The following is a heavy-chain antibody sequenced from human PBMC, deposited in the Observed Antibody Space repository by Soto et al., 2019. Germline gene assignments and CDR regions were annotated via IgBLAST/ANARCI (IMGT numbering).Heavy chain of an antibody. V-gene: IGHV6-1*01. D-gene: IGHD3-10*01. CDR1: GDSVSSNSAA. Sequence: SQTLSLTCAISGDSVSSNSAAWNWIRQSPSRGLEWLGRTYYRSKWYNDYAVSVKSRITINPDTSKNQFSLQLNSVTPEDTAVYYCARDLQPAMVRGVMNWFDPWGQGTLVTVSS. J-gene: IGHJ5*02. CDR3: ARDLQPAMVRGVMNWFDP. CDR2: TYYRSKWYN.